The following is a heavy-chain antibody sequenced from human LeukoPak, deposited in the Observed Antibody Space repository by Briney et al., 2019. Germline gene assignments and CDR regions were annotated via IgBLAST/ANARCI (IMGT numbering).Heavy chain of an antibody. CDR1: GYTFTSYY. CDR3: ATIGYCSGGSCYNWFDP. V-gene: IGHV1-2*02. D-gene: IGHD2-15*01. Sequence: XSVKVSCKASGYTFTSYYMHWVRQAPGQGLEWMGWINPNSGGTNYAQKFQGRVTMTRDTSISTAYMELSRLRSDDTAVYYCATIGYCSGGSCYNWFDPWGQGTLVTVSS. J-gene: IGHJ5*02. CDR2: INPNSGGT.